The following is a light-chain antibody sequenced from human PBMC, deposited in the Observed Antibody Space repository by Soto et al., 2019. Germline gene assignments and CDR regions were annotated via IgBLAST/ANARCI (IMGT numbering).Light chain of an antibody. Sequence: EIVLTQSPGTLSLSPGERATLSCRASQSVTSSYLAWYQQKPGQAPRLLIYGASSRATGIPDRFSGSGSGTDFTLTITSLKPEDFAVYYCQHYGSSPRTFGQGTKVEIK. V-gene: IGKV3-20*01. CDR3: QHYGSSPRT. CDR2: GAS. J-gene: IGKJ2*01. CDR1: QSVTSSY.